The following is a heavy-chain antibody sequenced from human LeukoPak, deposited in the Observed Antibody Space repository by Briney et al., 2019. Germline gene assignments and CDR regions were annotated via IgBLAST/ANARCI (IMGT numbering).Heavy chain of an antibody. CDR3: ARHMVRGVEYYGMDV. J-gene: IGHJ6*02. CDR2: IYYSGST. CDR1: GGSISSYY. Sequence: SETLSLNCPVSGGSISSYYWSWIRQPPGKGLEWIWYIYYSGSTNYNPSLKSRVTISVDTSKDQFSLKLSSVTAADTAVYYCARHMVRGVEYYGMDVWGQGTTVTVSS. V-gene: IGHV4-59*08. D-gene: IGHD3-10*01.